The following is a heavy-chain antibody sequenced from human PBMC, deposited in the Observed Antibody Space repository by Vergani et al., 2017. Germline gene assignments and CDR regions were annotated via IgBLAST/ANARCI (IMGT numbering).Heavy chain of an antibody. D-gene: IGHD1-1*01. CDR1: GFTFSSHG. Sequence: QVQLVESEGGVVQPGRSLTLSCVASGFTFSSHGMHWVRQAPGKGLEWVAVIWYDGSNKYYGDSVKGRFTISRDNSKNTLYLQMNSLRLEDTAVYYCARWGNEKRLDSWGQGTLVTVSS. J-gene: IGHJ5*01. V-gene: IGHV3-33*01. CDR3: ARWGNEKRLDS. CDR2: IWYDGSNK.